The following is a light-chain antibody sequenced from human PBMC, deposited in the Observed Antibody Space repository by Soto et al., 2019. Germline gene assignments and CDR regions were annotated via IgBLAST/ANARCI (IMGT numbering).Light chain of an antibody. CDR2: DAS. CDR3: QQRSKWPVT. J-gene: IGKJ3*01. CDR1: QSVGSN. Sequence: EIVLTQSPDTLSLSPGERAIFSCRASQSVGSNLAWYQHKPGQAPRLLIYDASKRATGSPARFTGSGSGTDFTLTISSLEPEYFAVYFCQQRSKWPVTFGPGTTVDIK. V-gene: IGKV3-11*01.